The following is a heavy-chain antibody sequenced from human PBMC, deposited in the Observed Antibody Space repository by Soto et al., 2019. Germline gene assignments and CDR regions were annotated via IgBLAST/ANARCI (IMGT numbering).Heavy chain of an antibody. CDR1: GGTFSSYA. Sequence: SVKVSCKASGGTFSSYAISWVRQAPGQGLEWMGGIIPIFGTANYAQKFQGRVTITADESTSTAYMELRSLRSEDTALYYCAGDSITIFGVVIFPYGMDVWGQGTTVTVSS. J-gene: IGHJ6*02. D-gene: IGHD3-3*01. CDR3: AGDSITIFGVVIFPYGMDV. V-gene: IGHV1-69*13. CDR2: IIPIFGTA.